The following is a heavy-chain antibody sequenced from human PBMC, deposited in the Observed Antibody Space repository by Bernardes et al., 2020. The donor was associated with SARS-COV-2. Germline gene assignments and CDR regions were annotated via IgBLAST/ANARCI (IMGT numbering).Heavy chain of an antibody. CDR1: GYTFTSYY. CDR2: INPSGGSP. CDR3: ARNEGDYYGSGSPFDY. Sequence: ASVKVSCKASGYTFTSYYMHWVRQAPGQGLEWMGIINPSGGSPSYAQKFQGRVTMTRDTSTSTVYMELSSLRSEDTAVYYCARNEGDYYGSGSPFDYWGQGTLVTVSS. V-gene: IGHV1-46*01. J-gene: IGHJ4*02. D-gene: IGHD3-10*01.